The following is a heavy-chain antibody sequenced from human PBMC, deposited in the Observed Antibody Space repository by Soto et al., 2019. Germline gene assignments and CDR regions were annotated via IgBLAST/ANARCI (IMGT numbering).Heavy chain of an antibody. D-gene: IGHD3-10*01. J-gene: IGHJ5*02. CDR2: IDPSDSYT. CDR1: GYSFTSYW. Sequence: GESLKISCKGSGYSFTSYWISWVRQMPGKGLEWMGRIDPSDSYTNYSPSFQGHVTISADKSISTAYLQWSSLKASDTAMYYCARGAGSGSYLDWFDPWGQGTLVTVSS. V-gene: IGHV5-10-1*01. CDR3: ARGAGSGSYLDWFDP.